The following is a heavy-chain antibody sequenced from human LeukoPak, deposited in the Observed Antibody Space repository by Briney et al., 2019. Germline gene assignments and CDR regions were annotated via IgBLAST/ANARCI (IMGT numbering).Heavy chain of an antibody. J-gene: IGHJ4*02. V-gene: IGHV4-34*01. D-gene: IGHD5-24*01. Sequence: SETLSLTCAVYGGSFSGYYWSWIRQPPGEGLEWIGEINHSGSTNYNPSLKSRVTISVDTSKNQFSLKLSSVTAADTAVYYCASIDGYNTLDYWGQGTLVTVSS. CDR3: ASIDGYNTLDY. CDR2: INHSGST. CDR1: GGSFSGYY.